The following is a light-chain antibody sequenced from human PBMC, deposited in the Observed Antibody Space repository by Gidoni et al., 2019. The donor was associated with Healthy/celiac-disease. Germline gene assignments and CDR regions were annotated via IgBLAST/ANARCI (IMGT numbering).Light chain of an antibody. CDR3: QQYNSYTSWT. CDR1: QIISSW. J-gene: IGKJ1*01. Sequence: DIQLTQSPSTLSASVGDRVTITCRASQIISSWLAWYQQKPGKAPKLLIDKASSLESGVPSRFSGRGSGTEFTLTISSLQPDDFATYYCQQYNSYTSWTFGQGTKVEIK. CDR2: KAS. V-gene: IGKV1-5*03.